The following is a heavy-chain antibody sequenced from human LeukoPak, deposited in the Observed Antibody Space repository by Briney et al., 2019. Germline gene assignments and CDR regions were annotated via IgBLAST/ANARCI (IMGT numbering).Heavy chain of an antibody. D-gene: IGHD1-1*01. J-gene: IGHJ4*02. V-gene: IGHV3-7*01. Sequence: GGSLRLSCAASGFTFSSYWMTWVRQAPGKGLEWVANIKRDGSEKYYVDSVEGRFTISRDNAKNSLYLQMHSLRAEDTAVYYCARERETYNDYWGQGTLVTVSS. CDR2: IKRDGSEK. CDR1: GFTFSSYW. CDR3: ARERETYNDY.